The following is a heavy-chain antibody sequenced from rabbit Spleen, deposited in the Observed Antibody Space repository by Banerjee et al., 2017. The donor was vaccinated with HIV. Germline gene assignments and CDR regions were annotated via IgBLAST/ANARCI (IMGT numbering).Heavy chain of an antibody. D-gene: IGHD6-1*01. Sequence: QQLVESGGGLVKPGASLTLTCTASGFSFNSGSGFSFSSGYDVCWVRQAPGKGLEWIACIDTNDGDTDYANWPKGRFTISKTSSTTVTLQMTSLTAADTATYFCARSPWSGAADGAYALNLWGQGTLVTVS. J-gene: IGHJ4*01. CDR1: GFSFNSGSGFSFSSGYD. CDR3: ARSPWSGAADGAYALNL. V-gene: IGHV1S40*01. CDR2: IDTNDGDT.